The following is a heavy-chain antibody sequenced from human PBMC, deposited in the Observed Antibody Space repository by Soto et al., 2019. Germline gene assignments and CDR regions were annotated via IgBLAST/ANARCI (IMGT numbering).Heavy chain of an antibody. V-gene: IGHV1-46*01. CDR2: VNPSGGST. CDR3: AREENCSGGTCYSEYFDY. CDR1: GYLFTAYS. D-gene: IGHD2-15*01. J-gene: IGHJ4*02. Sequence: ASVKVSFKASGYLFTAYSMHWVRLAPGQGLEWMGVVNPSGGSTKYAQNFQGRVTMTRDTSTTTIYMELSSLRSDDTAIYYCAREENCSGGTCYSEYFDYWGQGTLVTVSS.